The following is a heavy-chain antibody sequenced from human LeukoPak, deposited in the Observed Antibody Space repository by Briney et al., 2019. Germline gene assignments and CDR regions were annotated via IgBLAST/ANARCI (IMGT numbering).Heavy chain of an antibody. V-gene: IGHV3-48*03. CDR3: AREHARGDAFDI. J-gene: IGHJ3*02. Sequence: PGGSLRLSCAASGFTFSSYEMNWVRQAPGKGLEWVSYISSSGSTIYYADSVKGRFTISRDNAKNSLYLQMNSLRAEDTAVYYCAREHARGDAFDIWGQGTMVTASS. D-gene: IGHD2-2*01. CDR2: ISSSGSTI. CDR1: GFTFSSYE.